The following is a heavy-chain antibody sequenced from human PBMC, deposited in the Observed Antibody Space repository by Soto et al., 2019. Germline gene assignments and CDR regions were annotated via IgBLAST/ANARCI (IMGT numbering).Heavy chain of an antibody. CDR1: GFTCSSYS. Sequence: SPRLFCAASGFTCSSYSMNWVRQAPGQGLEWVSSISRSSSYIYYADSVKVLFNISRDNAKNSLYLQMNSLRAEDTAVYYCAIQLGDYWGQGTLVTVSS. J-gene: IGHJ4*02. D-gene: IGHD5-18*01. V-gene: IGHV3-21*01. CDR2: ISRSSSYI. CDR3: AIQLGDY.